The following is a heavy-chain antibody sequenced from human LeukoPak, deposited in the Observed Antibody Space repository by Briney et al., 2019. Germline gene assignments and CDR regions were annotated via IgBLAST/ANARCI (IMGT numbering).Heavy chain of an antibody. D-gene: IGHD1-26*01. CDR1: GFTFSSYF. CDR3: AKEQGGAALTNFDY. J-gene: IGHJ4*02. Sequence: GGSLRLSCAASGFTFSSYFMSWVRQAPGKGLEWVANIKQDGSEKYYVDSVKGRFTISRDNSKNTLYLQMNSLRAEDTAVYYCAKEQGGAALTNFDYWGQGTLVTVPS. CDR2: IKQDGSEK. V-gene: IGHV3-7*03.